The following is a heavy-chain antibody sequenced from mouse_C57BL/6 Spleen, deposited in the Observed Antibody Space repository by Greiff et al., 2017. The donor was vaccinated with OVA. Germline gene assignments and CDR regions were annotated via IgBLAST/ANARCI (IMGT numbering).Heavy chain of an antibody. CDR1: GYTFTSYW. CDR3: AREGGLYDGYFYAMDY. CDR2: IYPGSGST. V-gene: IGHV1-55*01. Sequence: VQLQQPGAELVKPGASVKMSCKASGYTFTSYWITWVKQRPGQGLEWIGDIYPGSGSTNYHEKFKGKATLTVDTSSSTAYMQLSSLTSEDSAVYYGAREGGLYDGYFYAMDYWGQGPSVTVSS. J-gene: IGHJ4*01. D-gene: IGHD2-3*01.